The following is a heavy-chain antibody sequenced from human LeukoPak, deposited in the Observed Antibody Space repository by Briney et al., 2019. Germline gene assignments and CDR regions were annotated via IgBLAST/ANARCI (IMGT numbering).Heavy chain of an antibody. Sequence: PGGSLRLSCAASGFTFSSSAMSWVRQAPGKGLEWVSAISNNGGYTYYADSVQGRFTISRDNAKNTLYLQMSGLRVEDTAVYHCASDSPYYGMDVWGQGTTVTVSS. CDR3: ASDSPYYGMDV. D-gene: IGHD2-21*01. CDR1: GFTFSSSA. J-gene: IGHJ6*02. CDR2: ISNNGGYT. V-gene: IGHV3-23*01.